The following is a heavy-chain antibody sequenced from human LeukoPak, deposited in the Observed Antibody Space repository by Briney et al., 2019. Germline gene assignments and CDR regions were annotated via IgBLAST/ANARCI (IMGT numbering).Heavy chain of an antibody. Sequence: SETLSLTCTVSGGSISSYYWSWIRQPPGKGLEWIGYIYYSGSTNYNPSLKSRVTISVDTSKNQFSLKLSSVTAADTAVYYCAGIKVEDAFDIWGQGTMVTVSS. CDR2: IYYSGST. V-gene: IGHV4-59*01. D-gene: IGHD2-15*01. CDR3: AGIKVEDAFDI. CDR1: GGSISSYY. J-gene: IGHJ3*02.